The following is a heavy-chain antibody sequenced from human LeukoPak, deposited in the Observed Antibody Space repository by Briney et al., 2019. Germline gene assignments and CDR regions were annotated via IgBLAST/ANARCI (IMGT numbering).Heavy chain of an antibody. Sequence: SETLSLTCTVSGGSISSYYWSWIRQPPGKGLEWIGYIYYSGSTNYNPSLKSRVTISVDTSKNQFSLKLSSVTAADTAVYYCARRSSSGNYWGQGTLVTVSS. V-gene: IGHV4-59*08. CDR2: IYYSGST. J-gene: IGHJ4*02. D-gene: IGHD6-6*01. CDR3: ARRSSSGNY. CDR1: GGSISSYY.